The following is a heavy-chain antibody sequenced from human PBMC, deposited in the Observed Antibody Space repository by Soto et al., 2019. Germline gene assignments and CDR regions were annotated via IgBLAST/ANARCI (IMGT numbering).Heavy chain of an antibody. CDR2: IYYSGST. J-gene: IGHJ4*02. CDR3: ARSGYSSGWSFDY. Sequence: SETLSLTCTVSGGSISSYYWSWIRQPPGKGLEWIGYIYYSGSTNYNPSLKSRVTISVDTSKNQFSLKLSSVTAADTAVYYCARSGYSSGWSFDYWGQGTLVTVSS. V-gene: IGHV4-59*01. CDR1: GGSISSYY. D-gene: IGHD6-19*01.